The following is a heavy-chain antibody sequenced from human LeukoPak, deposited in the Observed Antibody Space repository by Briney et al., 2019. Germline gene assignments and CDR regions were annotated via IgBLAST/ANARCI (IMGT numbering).Heavy chain of an antibody. Sequence: PGGSLRLSCAASGFTFSSYAMHWVRQAPGKGLEGVAVISYDGSNKYYADSVKGRFTISRDNSKNTLYLQMNSLRAEDTAVYYCARPANGDYRVSWFDPWGQGTLVTVSS. V-gene: IGHV3-30-3*01. D-gene: IGHD4-17*01. J-gene: IGHJ5*02. CDR2: ISYDGSNK. CDR3: ARPANGDYRVSWFDP. CDR1: GFTFSSYA.